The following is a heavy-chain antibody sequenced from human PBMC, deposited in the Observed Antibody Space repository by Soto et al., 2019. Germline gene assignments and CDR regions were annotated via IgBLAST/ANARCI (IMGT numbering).Heavy chain of an antibody. Sequence: GGSLRLSCAASGFTFSSYGMHWVRQAPGKGLEWVAVISYIGSNKYYADSVKGRFTISRDNSKNTLYLQMNSLRAEDTAVYYCAKDQESSGSYYAYYWGQGTLVTVSS. V-gene: IGHV3-30*18. CDR1: GFTFSSYG. D-gene: IGHD3-10*01. CDR2: ISYIGSNK. CDR3: AKDQESSGSYYAYY. J-gene: IGHJ4*02.